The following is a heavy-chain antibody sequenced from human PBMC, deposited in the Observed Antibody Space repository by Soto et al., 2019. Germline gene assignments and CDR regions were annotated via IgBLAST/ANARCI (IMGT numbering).Heavy chain of an antibody. D-gene: IGHD3-10*01. Sequence: ASVKVSCKASGYTFTSYYMHWVRQAPGQGLEWMGIINPSGGSTSYAQKFQGRVTMTRDTSTSTVYMELSSLRSEDTAVYYCTLGFGELLWPSLFGYWGQGTLVTVSS. V-gene: IGHV1-46*03. J-gene: IGHJ4*02. CDR2: INPSGGST. CDR1: GYTFTSYY. CDR3: TLGFGELLWPSLFGY.